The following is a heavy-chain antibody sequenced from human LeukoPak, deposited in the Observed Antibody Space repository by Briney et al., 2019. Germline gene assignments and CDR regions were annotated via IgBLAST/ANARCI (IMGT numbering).Heavy chain of an antibody. D-gene: IGHD2-2*03. CDR1: GFTFSTYW. J-gene: IGHJ2*01. CDR2: IYSGGSA. Sequence: GGSLRLSCAASGFTFSTYWMNWVRQAPGKGLEWVSVIYSGGSAYYADSVKGRFTISRHNSKNTLYLQMNSLRAEDTAVYYCVRDNGLLWGRGTLVTVSS. CDR3: VRDNGLL. V-gene: IGHV3-53*04.